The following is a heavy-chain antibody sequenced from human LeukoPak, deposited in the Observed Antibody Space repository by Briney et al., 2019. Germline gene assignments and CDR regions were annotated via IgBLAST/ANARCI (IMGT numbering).Heavy chain of an antibody. CDR1: GGSISSDY. Sequence: SETRSLTCTVSGGSISSDYWSWIRQPPGKGLEWIGWISYSGSTNYNPSLKTRVTISVDTSKNQFSLKLSSVTAADTAVYYCARQASCSSTNCYPFDYWGQGTLVTVSS. CDR2: ISYSGST. J-gene: IGHJ4*02. CDR3: ARQASCSSTNCYPFDY. V-gene: IGHV4-59*08. D-gene: IGHD2-2*01.